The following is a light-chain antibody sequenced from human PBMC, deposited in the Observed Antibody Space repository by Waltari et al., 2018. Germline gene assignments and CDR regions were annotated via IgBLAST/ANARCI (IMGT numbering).Light chain of an antibody. Sequence: IQLTQSPSSLSASVGDRVTITCRASQGISSYLAWYQQKPGKAPKLLIYAASTLQSGVPSRFSGSGSGTDFTLTISSLQPEDFATYYCQQLNDVPITFGQGTRLEIK. CDR2: AAS. J-gene: IGKJ5*01. V-gene: IGKV1-9*01. CDR1: QGISSY. CDR3: QQLNDVPIT.